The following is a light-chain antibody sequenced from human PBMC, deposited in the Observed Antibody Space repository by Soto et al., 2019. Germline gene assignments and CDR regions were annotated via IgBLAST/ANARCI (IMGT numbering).Light chain of an antibody. J-gene: IGKJ5*01. CDR1: QGISSW. CDR2: AAS. V-gene: IGKV1D-12*01. Sequence: DLQMTQSPPSVSASVGDRVTISCRASQGISSWLAWYQRKPGRAPKLLIYAASRLQSGVPLRFSGSVSVPDFTFSISDLQPEDFATYYCQQLNSFPLTFGQGTRLEI. CDR3: QQLNSFPLT.